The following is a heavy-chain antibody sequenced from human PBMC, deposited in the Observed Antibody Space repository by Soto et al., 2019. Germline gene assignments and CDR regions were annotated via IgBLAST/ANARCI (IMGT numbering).Heavy chain of an antibody. CDR3: ARRKAGIIPRTKTSYYYYVDV. Sequence: SETLSLTCAAYGGSFSGYYWSCIRQPPGKGLEWIGEINHSGSTNYNPSLKSRVTISVDTSKNQFSLKLSPVTAVDTAVYYCARRKAGIIPRTKTSYYYYVDVWGKGTTVTVSS. V-gene: IGHV4-34*01. J-gene: IGHJ6*03. CDR1: GGSFSGYY. CDR2: INHSGST. D-gene: IGHD1-7*01.